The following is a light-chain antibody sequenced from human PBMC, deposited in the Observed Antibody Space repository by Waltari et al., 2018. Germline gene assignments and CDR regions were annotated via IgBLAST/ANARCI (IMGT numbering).Light chain of an antibody. V-gene: IGLV1-40*01. CDR1: SSNIGAGYD. CDR3: QSYDSSLSVGV. CDR2: DDN. Sequence: QSVLTQPPSVSGAPGQRVTISCAGSSSNIGAGYDVHWYQQFPGAAPKLLIYDDNHRPSGVPARFSGSKSGTSASLAITGLQPEDEADYYCQSYDSSLSVGVFGGGTKLTVL. J-gene: IGLJ3*02.